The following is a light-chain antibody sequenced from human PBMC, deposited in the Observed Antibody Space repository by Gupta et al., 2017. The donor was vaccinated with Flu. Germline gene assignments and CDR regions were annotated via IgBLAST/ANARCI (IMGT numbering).Light chain of an antibody. CDR1: SCDFGIYNR. J-gene: IGLJ3*02. Sequence: QSALTQPAPVSRSPGQSITIPCTGTSCDFGIYNRVSWYQQPPGTAPRLMIAEVNKRPSGVPDRFSASKSGNTASPTISGHQAEDEADDYCSSDTSTNTGVFGGGTKLTVL. V-gene: IGLV2-18*02. CDR3: SSDTSTNTGV. CDR2: EVN.